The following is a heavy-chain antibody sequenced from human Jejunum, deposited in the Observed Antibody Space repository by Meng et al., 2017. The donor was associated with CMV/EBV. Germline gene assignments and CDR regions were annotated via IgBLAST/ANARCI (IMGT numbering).Heavy chain of an antibody. V-gene: IGHV3-9*01. CDR2: ISWNGGSI. Sequence: ASAFTFDDYDMHWVRQAPGKGLEWVSSISWNGGSIDYADSVKGRFTISRDNAKNSLFLQMNSLRPEDTALYYCAKAFQLLYDVFDIWGQGTMVTVSS. J-gene: IGHJ3*02. CDR3: AKAFQLLYDVFDI. CDR1: AFTFDDYD. D-gene: IGHD2-2*02.